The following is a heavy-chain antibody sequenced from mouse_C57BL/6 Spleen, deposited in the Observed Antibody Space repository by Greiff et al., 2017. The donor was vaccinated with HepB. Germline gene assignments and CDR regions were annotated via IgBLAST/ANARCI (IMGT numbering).Heavy chain of an antibody. Sequence: VQLQQSGAELVRPGASVTLSCKASGYTFADYEMHWVKQTPVHGLEWIGAIDPETGGTAYNQKFKGKAILTADKSSSTAYMELRSLTSEDSAVYYCTRWGIYYYGSSRYFDVWGTGTTVTVSS. D-gene: IGHD1-1*01. CDR1: GYTFADYE. CDR3: TRWGIYYYGSSRYFDV. J-gene: IGHJ1*03. CDR2: IDPETGGT. V-gene: IGHV1-15*01.